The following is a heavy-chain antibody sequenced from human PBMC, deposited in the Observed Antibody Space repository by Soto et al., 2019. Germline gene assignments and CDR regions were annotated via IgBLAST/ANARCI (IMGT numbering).Heavy chain of an antibody. J-gene: IGHJ4*02. V-gene: IGHV4-34*01. D-gene: IGHD6-13*01. CDR2: INHSGST. CDR1: GRSFSGYY. CDR3: ARDQGIASSGPFDY. Sequence: PSETLSLTCAVYGRSFSGYYWSWVRQPPGKGLEWIGEINHSGSTNYNPPLKSRVTISVAPSKSQFSLKLNSVTAADTAVYYCARDQGIASSGPFDYWGPGTLVTVSS.